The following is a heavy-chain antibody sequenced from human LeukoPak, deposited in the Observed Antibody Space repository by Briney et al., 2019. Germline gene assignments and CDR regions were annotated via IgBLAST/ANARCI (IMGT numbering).Heavy chain of an antibody. CDR3: ARCSYYDSSGYSLGAFDI. V-gene: IGHV4-30-4*01. CDR2: IYYSGST. CDR1: GGSISSGDYY. Sequence: SETLSLTCTVSGGSISSGDYYWSWIRQPPGKGLEWIGYIYYSGSTYYNPSLKSRVTISVDTSKNQFSLKLSPVTAADTAVYYCARCSYYDSSGYSLGAFDIWGQGTMVTVSS. D-gene: IGHD3-22*01. J-gene: IGHJ3*02.